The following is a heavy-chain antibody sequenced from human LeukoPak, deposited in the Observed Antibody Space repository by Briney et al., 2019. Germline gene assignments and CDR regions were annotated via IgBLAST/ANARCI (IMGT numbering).Heavy chain of an antibody. Sequence: GGSLRLSCAASGFTFSGYSMNWVRQAPGKGLEWVSSISSSSSYIYYADSVKGRFTISRDNAKNSLYLQMNSLRAEDTAVYYCASCSGGSCYLDYWGQGTLVTVSS. V-gene: IGHV3-21*01. CDR2: ISSSSSYI. J-gene: IGHJ4*02. CDR3: ASCSGGSCYLDY. D-gene: IGHD2-15*01. CDR1: GFTFSGYS.